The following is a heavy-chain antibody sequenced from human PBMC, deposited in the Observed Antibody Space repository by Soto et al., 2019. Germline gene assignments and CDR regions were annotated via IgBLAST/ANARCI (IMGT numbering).Heavy chain of an antibody. CDR2: IYKSATT. CDR3: ARGRYCLTGRCFPNWFDS. J-gene: IGHJ5*01. CDR1: GDSISTVDYF. D-gene: IGHD2-15*01. Sequence: SETLSLTCSVSGDSISTVDYFWAWIRQPPGQALEYIGYIYKSATTSYNPSFESRVAIFLDTSKSQFSLNVTSVTAADTAVYFCARGRYCLTGRCFPNWFDSWGQGTLVTVSS. V-gene: IGHV4-30-4*01.